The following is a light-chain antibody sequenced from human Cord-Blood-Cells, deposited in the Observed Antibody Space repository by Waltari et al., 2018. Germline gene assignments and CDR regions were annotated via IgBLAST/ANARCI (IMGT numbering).Light chain of an antibody. CDR2: AAS. CDR3: QQYYSYPFT. Sequence: TITCRASQGISSYLAWYQQKPGKAPKLLIYAASTLQSGVPSRFSDSGSGTDFTLTISCLQSEDFATYYCQQYYSYPFTFGPGTKVDIK. J-gene: IGKJ3*01. CDR1: QGISSY. V-gene: IGKV1-8*01.